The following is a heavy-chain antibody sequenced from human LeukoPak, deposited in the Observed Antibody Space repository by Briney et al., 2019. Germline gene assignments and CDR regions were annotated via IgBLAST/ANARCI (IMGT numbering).Heavy chain of an antibody. CDR3: ARDLEEYYYGSGRSVGMDV. CDR2: IGYVGSNK. J-gene: IGHJ6*02. CDR1: GFTFSSYA. D-gene: IGHD3-10*01. Sequence: GGSLRLSCAASGFTFSSYAMHWVRQAPGKGRRGGAVIGYVGSNKYYADSVKGRFTISRDNSKNTLYLQMNSLRAEDTAVYYCARDLEEYYYGSGRSVGMDVWGQGTTVTVSS. V-gene: IGHV3-33*08.